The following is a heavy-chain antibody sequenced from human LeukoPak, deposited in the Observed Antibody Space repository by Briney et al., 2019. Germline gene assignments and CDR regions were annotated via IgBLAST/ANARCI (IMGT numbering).Heavy chain of an antibody. CDR3: ARDRAARWLQLTRYFDY. V-gene: IGHV3-21*01. Sequence: GGSLRLSCAASGFTFSSYSMNWVRQAAGKGLEWVSSISSSSSYIYYADSVKGRLNISSDNAKNSLYLQMNSLRDEDTAVYYCARDRAARWLQLTRYFDYWGQGTLVTVSS. CDR2: ISSSSSYI. D-gene: IGHD5-24*01. CDR1: GFTFSSYS. J-gene: IGHJ4*02.